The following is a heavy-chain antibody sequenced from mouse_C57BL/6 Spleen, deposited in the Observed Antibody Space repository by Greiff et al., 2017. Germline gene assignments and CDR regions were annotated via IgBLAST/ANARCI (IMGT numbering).Heavy chain of an antibody. Sequence: QVQLQQSGPELVKPGASVTLSCTASGYAFSSSWMNWVKQRPGKGLEWIGRIYPGDGDTNYNGKFKGKATLTEDKSSSTAYMQLSSLTSEDSAVYFCARSGLGRGRFDDWGQGTTLTVSS. J-gene: IGHJ2*01. CDR2: IYPGDGDT. V-gene: IGHV1-82*01. CDR3: ARSGLGRGRFDD. CDR1: GYAFSSSW. D-gene: IGHD4-1*01.